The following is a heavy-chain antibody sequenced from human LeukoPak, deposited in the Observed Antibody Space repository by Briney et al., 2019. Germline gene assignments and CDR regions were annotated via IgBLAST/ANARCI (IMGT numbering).Heavy chain of an antibody. CDR2: ISYIGST. D-gene: IGHD4-17*01. Sequence: SDTLSLTCAVSDDSFSSHYWTWIRQPPGKGLERIGYISYIGSTNYNPSLKSRVTISIDTSKNEFSLKLTSVTAADTAVYYCARDLVTVTKGFDIWGQGTMVTVSS. V-gene: IGHV4-59*11. CDR3: ARDLVTVTKGFDI. J-gene: IGHJ3*02. CDR1: DDSFSSHY.